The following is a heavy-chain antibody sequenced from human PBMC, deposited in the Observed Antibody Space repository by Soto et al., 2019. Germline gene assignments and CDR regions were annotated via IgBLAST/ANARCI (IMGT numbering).Heavy chain of an antibody. D-gene: IGHD6-6*01. CDR2: LDPEDGDT. CDR3: ATASAIAGRLWYFDV. CDR1: GYTFTDYY. V-gene: IGHV1-69-2*01. Sequence: EVQLVQSGPEVKKPGTTVKISCKISGYTFTDYYIYWVQQAPGKGLEWMGHLDPEDGDTIYAEKFQGRVTITADTSTDTAYMELSSLRSRDTAVYYCATASAIAGRLWYFDVWGRGTLVTVSS. J-gene: IGHJ2*01.